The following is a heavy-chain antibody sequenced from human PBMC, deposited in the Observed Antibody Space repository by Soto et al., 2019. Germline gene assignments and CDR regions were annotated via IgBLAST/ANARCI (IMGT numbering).Heavy chain of an antibody. V-gene: IGHV4-59*08. J-gene: IGHJ4*02. CDR1: GGSISSYY. CDR3: ARRYGYYFDY. Sequence: QVQLQESGPGLVKPSETLSLTCTVSGGSISSYYWSWIRQPPGKGLEWIGYIYYSGSTNYNPSLKIRVTISVDTSKNPLPLKLSSVTAADTAVYYCARRYGYYFDYWGQGTLVTVSS. D-gene: IGHD4-17*01. CDR2: IYYSGST.